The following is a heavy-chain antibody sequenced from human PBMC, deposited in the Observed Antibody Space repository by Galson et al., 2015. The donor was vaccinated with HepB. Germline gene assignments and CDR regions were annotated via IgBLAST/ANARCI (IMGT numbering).Heavy chain of an antibody. V-gene: IGHV3-23*01. CDR1: GFTVSSYA. D-gene: IGHD6-13*01. Sequence: SLRLSCAAPGFTVSSYAMNWVRQAQGKGLEWVSRISDSGATTHYADSVKGRFTISRDNSKNTQYLQMNSLRAEDSALYYCARSPSRSWSEFDIWGQGTMVIVSS. CDR3: ARSPSRSWSEFDI. J-gene: IGHJ3*02. CDR2: ISDSGATT.